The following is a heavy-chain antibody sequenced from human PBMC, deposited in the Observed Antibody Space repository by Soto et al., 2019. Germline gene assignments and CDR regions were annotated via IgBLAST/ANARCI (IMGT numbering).Heavy chain of an antibody. CDR1: GFTFSSYG. D-gene: IGHD6-6*01. Sequence: GGSLRLSCAASGFTFSSYGMHWVRQAPGKGLEWVAVISYDGSNKYYADSVKGRFTISRDNSKNTLYLQMNSLRAEDTAVYYCAKASAASLFYYYYGMDVWAQGNTVTVSS. J-gene: IGHJ6*02. V-gene: IGHV3-30*18. CDR3: AKASAASLFYYYYGMDV. CDR2: ISYDGSNK.